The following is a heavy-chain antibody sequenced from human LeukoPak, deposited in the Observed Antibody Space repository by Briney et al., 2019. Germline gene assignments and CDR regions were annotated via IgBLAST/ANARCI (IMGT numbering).Heavy chain of an antibody. CDR3: AKAVDLATISVDI. J-gene: IGHJ3*02. D-gene: IGHD5-24*01. V-gene: IGHV3-23*01. CDR1: GFTFSRYS. CDR2: ISGSGVYT. Sequence: GGSLRLSCAASGFTFSRYSMNWVRRAPGKGLEWVSGISGSGVYTYYADSVKGRFTISRDNSKNTLYLLMNSLRVDDTAVYYCAKAVDLATISVDIWGQGTMVTVSS.